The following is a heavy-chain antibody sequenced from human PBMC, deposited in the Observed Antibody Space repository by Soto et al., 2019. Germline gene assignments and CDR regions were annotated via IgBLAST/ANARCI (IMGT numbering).Heavy chain of an antibody. CDR1: GFTFSSYA. CDR2: ISGSGGST. D-gene: IGHD2-2*01. CDR3: AKQVCISSRCAWYFDL. V-gene: IGHV3-23*01. Sequence: EVQLLESGGGLVQPGGSLRLSCAASGFTFSSYAMSWVRQAPGKGLEWVSAISGSGGSTYYADSVKGRFTISRDNSKNXLYLQMNSLRAEDTAVYYCAKQVCISSRCAWYFDLWGRGTLVTVSS. J-gene: IGHJ2*01.